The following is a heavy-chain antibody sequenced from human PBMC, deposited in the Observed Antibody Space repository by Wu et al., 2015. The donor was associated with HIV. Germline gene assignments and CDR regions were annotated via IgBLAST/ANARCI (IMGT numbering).Heavy chain of an antibody. Sequence: QVQLMQSGAEVKKPGASVKVSCKASGYSFSGHYIFWVRQAPGEGLEWMGWINPNSGGTEYAQKFQGRVTMTRDTSISTAYMELTRLTSDDTAVYYCARDALFCSSHTCYYYYYYMDVWAWDHGHRLL. J-gene: IGHJ6*03. CDR2: INPNSGGT. CDR3: ARDALFCSSHTCYYYYYYMDV. D-gene: IGHD2-2*01. CDR1: GYSFSGHY. V-gene: IGHV1-2*02.